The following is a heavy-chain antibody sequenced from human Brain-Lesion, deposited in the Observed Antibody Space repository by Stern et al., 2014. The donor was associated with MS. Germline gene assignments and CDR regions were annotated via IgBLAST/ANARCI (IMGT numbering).Heavy chain of an antibody. CDR3: ARDQRGITIFGVVTDYYYLGMDV. CDR2: INPNTGGQ. D-gene: IGHD3-3*01. V-gene: IGHV1-2*02. CDR1: GYIFTGYY. Sequence: MQLVESGAEVKKPGASGKVSCKTSGYIFTGYYIHWVRQAPGQGLEWMAWINPNTGGQKYAQKFQGRVTMSRDTSISTAYVELSSLTSDDTAVYYCARDQRGITIFGVVTDYYYLGMDVWGQGTTVTVSS. J-gene: IGHJ6*02.